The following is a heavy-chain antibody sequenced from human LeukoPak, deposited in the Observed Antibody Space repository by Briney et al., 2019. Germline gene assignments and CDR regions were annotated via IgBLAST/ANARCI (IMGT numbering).Heavy chain of an antibody. CDR1: GGSISSGSYY. CDR2: IYTSGST. V-gene: IGHV4-61*02. J-gene: IGHJ4*02. Sequence: SETLSLTCTVSGGSISSGSYYWSWIRQPAGKGLEWIGRIYTSGSTNYNPSLKSRVTIPVDTSKNQFSLKLSSVTAADTAVYYCARGPTPHFDYWGQGTLVTVSS. CDR3: ARGPTPHFDY.